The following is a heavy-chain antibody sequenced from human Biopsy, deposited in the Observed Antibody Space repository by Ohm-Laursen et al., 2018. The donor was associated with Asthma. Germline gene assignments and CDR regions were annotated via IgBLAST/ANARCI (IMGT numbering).Heavy chain of an antibody. D-gene: IGHD3-16*02. CDR1: GFTFSRHA. J-gene: IGHJ5*02. CDR3: AREKVIESRGFQNWFDP. V-gene: IGHV3-33*01. Sequence: SLRLSCTAAGFTFSRHALHWVRQAPGKGLEWVAGIYYDGSRKYYTESVKGRFTISRDNSKNRLYLEMASLRAEDTAVYYCAREKVIESRGFQNWFDPWGQGTLVHVSS. CDR2: IYYDGSRK.